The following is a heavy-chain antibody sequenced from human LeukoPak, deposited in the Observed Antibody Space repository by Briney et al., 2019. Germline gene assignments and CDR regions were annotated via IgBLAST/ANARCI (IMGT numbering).Heavy chain of an antibody. Sequence: GGSLRLSCAASGFTFSSYSMNWVRQAPGKGLEWVTSISSSSSYIYYADSVKGRFTISRDNAKNSLYLQMNSLRAEDTAVYYCARPVGYSYGTDAFDISGLGTMVTVSS. V-gene: IGHV3-21*01. J-gene: IGHJ3*02. CDR3: ARPVGYSYGTDAFDI. D-gene: IGHD5-18*01. CDR2: ISSSSSYI. CDR1: GFTFSSYS.